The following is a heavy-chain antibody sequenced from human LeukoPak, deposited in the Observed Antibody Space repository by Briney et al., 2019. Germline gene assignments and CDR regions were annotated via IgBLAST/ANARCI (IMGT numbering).Heavy chain of an antibody. Sequence: SETLSLTCTVSGGSISSYYWSWIRQPPGKGLEWIGYIYYSGSTNYNPSLKSRVTISVDTSKNQFSLKLSSVTAADTAVYYCARRPYYYGMDVWGQGTTVTVSS. J-gene: IGHJ6*02. V-gene: IGHV4-59*08. CDR2: IYYSGST. CDR1: GGSISSYY. CDR3: ARRPYYYGMDV.